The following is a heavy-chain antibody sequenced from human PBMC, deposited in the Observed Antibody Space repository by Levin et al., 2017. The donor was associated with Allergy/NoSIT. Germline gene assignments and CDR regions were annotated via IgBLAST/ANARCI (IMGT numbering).Heavy chain of an antibody. J-gene: IGHJ5*02. Sequence: GGSLRLSCAASGFTFSSYSMNWVRQAPGKGLEWVSSISSSSSYIYYADSVKGRFTISRDNAKNSLYLQMNSLRDEDTAVYYCASYYKAYGDYSAPFDPWGQGTLVTVSS. D-gene: IGHD4-17*01. CDR3: ASYYKAYGDYSAPFDP. CDR2: ISSSSSYI. CDR1: GFTFSSYS. V-gene: IGHV3-21*01.